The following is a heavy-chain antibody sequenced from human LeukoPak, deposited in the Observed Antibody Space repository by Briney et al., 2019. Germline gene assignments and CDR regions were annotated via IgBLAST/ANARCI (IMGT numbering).Heavy chain of an antibody. CDR3: AKMGGHYYDSSGYYYDY. J-gene: IGHJ4*02. CDR2: ISGSGGST. D-gene: IGHD3-22*01. V-gene: IGHV3-23*01. Sequence: GGSLRLSCAASGFTFSSYVMSWVRQAPGEGLEWVSAISGSGGSTYYADSVKGRFTISRDNSKNSLYLQMNSLRAEDTAVYYCAKMGGHYYDSSGYYYDYWGLGTLVTVSS. CDR1: GFTFSSYV.